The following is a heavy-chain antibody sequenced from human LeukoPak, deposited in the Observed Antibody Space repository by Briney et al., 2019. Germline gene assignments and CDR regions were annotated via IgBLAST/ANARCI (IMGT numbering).Heavy chain of an antibody. D-gene: IGHD2-2*01. V-gene: IGHV3-7*01. CDR2: MRQDGNEK. CDR3: ARLKLLWSNYFDY. CDR1: GSTFSSYW. Sequence: GGSLRLSCVASGSTFSSYWMTWVRQAPGKGLEWVANMRQDGNEKYYVDSVKGRFTISRDNAKNSLYLQMNSLRAEDTAVYYCARLKLLWSNYFDYWGQGTLVTVSS. J-gene: IGHJ4*02.